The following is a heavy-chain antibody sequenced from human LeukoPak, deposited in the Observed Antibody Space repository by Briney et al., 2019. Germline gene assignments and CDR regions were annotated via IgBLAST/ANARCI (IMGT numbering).Heavy chain of an antibody. CDR1: GGSISSYY. CDR3: ARLPTVTFFDY. Sequence: SETLSLTCTVSGGSISSYYWSWIRQPPGKGLEWIGYIYYTGSTNYNPSLKSRVTISVDTSKNQFSLRLSSVTAADTAVYYCARLPTVTFFDYWGQGTLVIVSS. J-gene: IGHJ4*02. V-gene: IGHV4-59*12. CDR2: IYYTGST. D-gene: IGHD4-17*01.